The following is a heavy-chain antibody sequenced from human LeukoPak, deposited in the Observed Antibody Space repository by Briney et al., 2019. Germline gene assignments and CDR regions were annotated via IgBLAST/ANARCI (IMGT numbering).Heavy chain of an antibody. CDR2: IGGPTET. CDR3: VKDATPRNSIWDYFGK. Sequence: PGGSLRLSCVASGFTFDICAMSWVRQAPGKGLEWVSAIGGPTETFYADSVKGRFTVSRDNSQNTLCLQMNSLRAEDTAVYYCVKDATPRNSIWDYFGKWGQGALVTVST. V-gene: IGHV3-23*01. J-gene: IGHJ4*02. CDR1: GFTFDICA. D-gene: IGHD4-23*01.